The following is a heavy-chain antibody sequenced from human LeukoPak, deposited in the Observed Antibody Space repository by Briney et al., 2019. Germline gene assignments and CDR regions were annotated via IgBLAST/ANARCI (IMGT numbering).Heavy chain of an antibody. V-gene: IGHV3-15*01. CDR3: TTDVRGRDFWSGYYYYYYGMDD. CDR2: IKSKTDGGTT. D-gene: IGHD3-3*01. CDR1: GFTFSSAW. J-gene: IGHJ6*02. Sequence: GGSLRLSCAASGFTFSSAWMGWVRQAPGKGLEWVGRIKSKTDGGTTDYAAPVKGRFTISRDDSKNTLYLQMNSLKTEDTAVYYCTTDVRGRDFWSGYYYYYYGMDDWGQGTTVTVSS.